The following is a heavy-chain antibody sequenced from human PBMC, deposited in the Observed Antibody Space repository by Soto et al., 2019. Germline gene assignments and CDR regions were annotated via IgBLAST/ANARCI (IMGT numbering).Heavy chain of an antibody. V-gene: IGHV1-69*12. Sequence: QVQLVQSGAEVKKPGSSVKVSCKASGGTFSTYTMSWVRQAPGQGLEWMGGIIPMFGTTTYAENFQGRVTLTAEESTGTXYXKLTSLRSEDTAVYYCTRDLYYFDSSAYYGHNWFDPWGQGTRVTVSS. CDR2: IIPMFGTT. J-gene: IGHJ5*02. CDR1: GGTFSTYT. D-gene: IGHD3-22*01. CDR3: TRDLYYFDSSAYYGHNWFDP.